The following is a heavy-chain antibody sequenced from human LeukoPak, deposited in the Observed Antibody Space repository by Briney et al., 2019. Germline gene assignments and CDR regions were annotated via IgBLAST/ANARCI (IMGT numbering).Heavy chain of an antibody. D-gene: IGHD4-17*01. CDR1: GFTVSNYH. CDR3: ARHHGDHGSWFDS. J-gene: IGHJ5*01. CDR2: LNSLGQT. Sequence: PGGSLRLSCFASGFTVSNYHMTWVRQAPGKGLEWVALLNSLGQTYYADSVKGRCTISGDNSKSTLDLQLNTLTADDSAVYSCARHHGDHGSWFDSWGQGTLVSVSS. V-gene: IGHV3-66*04.